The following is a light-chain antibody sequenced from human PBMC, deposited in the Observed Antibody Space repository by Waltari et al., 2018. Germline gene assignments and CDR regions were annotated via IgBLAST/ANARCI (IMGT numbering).Light chain of an antibody. J-gene: IGLJ3*02. V-gene: IGLV2-11*01. CDR2: DVN. CDR3: CSYAGSYTWV. CDR1: SSDVGGHND. Sequence: QSALTQPRSVSGSPGQSVTISCTGTSSDVGGHNDVSWYQQHPGKAPKVMIYDVNKGPSGVPDRFSGSKSGNTASLTISGLQAEDEADYYCCSYAGSYTWVFGGGTKLTVL.